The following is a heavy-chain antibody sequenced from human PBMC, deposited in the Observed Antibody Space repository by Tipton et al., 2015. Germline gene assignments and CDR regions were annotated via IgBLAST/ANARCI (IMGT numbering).Heavy chain of an antibody. J-gene: IGHJ4*02. CDR2: IYYTGST. CDR3: ARARGRHGGLFDS. CDR1: GYSLSTGHY. V-gene: IGHV4-38-2*02. D-gene: IGHD4-23*01. Sequence: TLSLTCNVSGYSLSTGHYWGWIRQPPGKGLEWIGTIYYTGSTSYNPSLKSRVTISVDTSKTQFSLKMSSVTASDTAVYYCARARGRHGGLFDSWGQGVLVTVSS.